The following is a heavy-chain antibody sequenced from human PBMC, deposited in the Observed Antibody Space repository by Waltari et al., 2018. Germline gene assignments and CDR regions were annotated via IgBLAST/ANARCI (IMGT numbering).Heavy chain of an antibody. CDR3: ARVVELRSSGYLYNWFDP. CDR1: GYTFTSYG. CDR2: ISAYNGNT. D-gene: IGHD3-22*01. Sequence: VQLVQSGAEVKKPGASVKVSCKASGYTFTSYGISWVRQAPGQGLEWMGGISAYNGNTNYAQKLQGRVTMTTDTSTSTAYMELRSLRSDDTAVYYCARVVELRSSGYLYNWFDPWGQGTLVTVSS. J-gene: IGHJ5*02. V-gene: IGHV1-18*01.